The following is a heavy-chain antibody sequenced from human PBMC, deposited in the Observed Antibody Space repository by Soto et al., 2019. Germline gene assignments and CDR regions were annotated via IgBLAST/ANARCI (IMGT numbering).Heavy chain of an antibody. CDR2: IYYSGTT. J-gene: IGHJ4*02. Sequence: PSETLSLTCTVSGGSISSYYWSWIRRPPGKGLEWIGYIYYSGTTYYNPSLKSRVNTSVDRSKNQFSLKLSSVTAADTAVYYCARHFSVDYFDYWGQGALVTVSS. CDR1: GGSISSYY. V-gene: IGHV4-59*04. CDR3: ARHFSVDYFDY.